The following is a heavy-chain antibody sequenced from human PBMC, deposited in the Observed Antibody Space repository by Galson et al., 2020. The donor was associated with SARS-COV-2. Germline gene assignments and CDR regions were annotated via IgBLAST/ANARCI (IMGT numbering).Heavy chain of an antibody. Sequence: GGTLRLSCAASGFNFSSYDMHWVRQATGKGLEWVSAIGTAGDTYYPASVKGRFTISRETAKNSLYLQMNSLRAGDTAVYYCARGVSYRIAVAGTHYYYYYMDVWGKGTTVTVSS. J-gene: IGHJ6*03. CDR1: GFNFSSYD. CDR2: IGTAGDT. V-gene: IGHV3-13*01. D-gene: IGHD6-19*01. CDR3: ARGVSYRIAVAGTHYYYYYMDV.